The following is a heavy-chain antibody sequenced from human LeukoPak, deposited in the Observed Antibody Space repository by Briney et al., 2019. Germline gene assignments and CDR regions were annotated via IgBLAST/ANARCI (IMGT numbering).Heavy chain of an antibody. D-gene: IGHD2-21*02. CDR1: GFTVSSNY. CDR2: IYSGGST. V-gene: IGHV3-53*01. Sequence: GGSLRLSCAASGFTVSSNYMSWVRQAPGKGLEWVSVIYSGGSTYYADSVKGRFTTSRDNSKNTLYLQMNSLRAEDTAVYYCPRAYVEYGIMVTPYFPDYWGQGTLVTVYS. J-gene: IGHJ4*02. CDR3: PRAYVEYGIMVTPYFPDY.